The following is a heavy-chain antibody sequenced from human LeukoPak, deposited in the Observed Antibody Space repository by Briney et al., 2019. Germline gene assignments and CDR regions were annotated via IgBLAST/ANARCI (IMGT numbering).Heavy chain of an antibody. CDR2: ISTGGGTI. CDR3: ARAYSYGFDY. Sequence: GGSLRLSCSASEFTFSVYEMNWVRQAPGKGLEWVSYISTGGGTIYYADSVKGRFTISRDNANNSPYLQMNSLRAEDTAIYYCARAYSYGFDYWGQGTLVTVSS. D-gene: IGHD5-18*01. V-gene: IGHV3-48*03. CDR1: EFTFSVYE. J-gene: IGHJ4*02.